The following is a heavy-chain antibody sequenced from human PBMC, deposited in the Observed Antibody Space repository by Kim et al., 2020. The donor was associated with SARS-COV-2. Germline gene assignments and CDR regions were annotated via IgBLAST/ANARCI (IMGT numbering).Heavy chain of an antibody. Sequence: GYAQRFQGRVNMTRDTSTSTVYMGLSSLRSEDTAGYYCARAWGYQGFDPWGQGTLVTVSS. J-gene: IGHJ5*02. CDR3: ARAWGYQGFDP. D-gene: IGHD2-2*01. V-gene: IGHV1-46*01.